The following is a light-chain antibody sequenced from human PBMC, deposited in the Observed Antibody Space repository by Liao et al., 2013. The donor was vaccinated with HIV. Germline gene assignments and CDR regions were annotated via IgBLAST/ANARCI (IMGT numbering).Light chain of an antibody. Sequence: SYELTQPPSLSVAPGKTARLTCGGNNIGTKSVHWYQQTPGQAPVLVISYDDERPSGIPERFSGSKSGNTATLTISRVEAGDEADYYCQVWDSSSDHVVFGGGTKLTVL. V-gene: IGLV3-21*04. CDR3: QVWDSSSDHVV. CDR1: NIGTKS. J-gene: IGLJ2*01. CDR2: YDD.